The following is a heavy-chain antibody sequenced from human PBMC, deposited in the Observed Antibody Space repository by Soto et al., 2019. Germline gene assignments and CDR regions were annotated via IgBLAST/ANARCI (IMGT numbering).Heavy chain of an antibody. J-gene: IGHJ6*02. V-gene: IGHV3-30*18. CDR2: ISYDGSNK. D-gene: IGHD6-25*01. Sequence: PGGSLRLSCAASGFTFSSYGMHWVRQAPGKVLEWVAVISYDGSNKYYADSVKGRFTISRDNSKNTLYLQMNSLRAEDTAVYYCANGPYSTGGMDVWGQGTTVTVSS. CDR3: ANGPYSTGGMDV. CDR1: GFTFSSYG.